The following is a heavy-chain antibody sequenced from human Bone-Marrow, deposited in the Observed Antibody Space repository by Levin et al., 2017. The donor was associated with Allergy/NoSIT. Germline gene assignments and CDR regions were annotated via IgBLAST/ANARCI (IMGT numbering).Heavy chain of an antibody. V-gene: IGHV4-61*01. CDR1: GGSVSSDTYY. J-gene: IGHJ4*02. D-gene: IGHD4-17*01. CDR3: ASDDYADFTGWV. Sequence: SETLSLTCTVSGGSVSSDTYYWSWIRQPPGKGLEWIGYISSSGSTYYNPSLMSRVTISVHTSKNQFSLKLTSVTPADTAVYYCASDDYADFTGWVWGQGSLVTVSS. CDR2: ISSSGST.